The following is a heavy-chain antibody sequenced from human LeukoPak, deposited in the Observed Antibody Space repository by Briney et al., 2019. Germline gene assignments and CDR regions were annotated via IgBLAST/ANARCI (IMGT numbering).Heavy chain of an antibody. J-gene: IGHJ4*02. D-gene: IGHD3-10*01. CDR1: GGSISSSSYY. V-gene: IGHV4-61*02. CDR3: ARGRFGDRVDY. Sequence: SETLSLTCTVSGGSISSSSYYWGWIRQPAGKGLEWIGRIYTSGSTNYNPSLKSRVTMSVDTSKNQFSLKLSSVTAADTAVYYCARGRFGDRVDYWGQGTLVTVSS. CDR2: IYTSGST.